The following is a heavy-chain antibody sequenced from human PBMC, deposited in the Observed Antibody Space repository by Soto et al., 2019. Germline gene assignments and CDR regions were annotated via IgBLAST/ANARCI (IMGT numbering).Heavy chain of an antibody. J-gene: IGHJ4*02. CDR1: GYTFISYG. V-gene: IGHV1-18*01. CDR2: ISTYNGKT. Sequence: QVKLVQSGAEVKKAGASVKVSCKASGYTFISYGIAWVLKAPGQGLERMGWISTYNGKTNYAQKFQDRVTMPPDTYPSTDYMDVMSMRCDDTALYYCARAGDATSWVCRVPTGVHGVEIDFWGQGTLFTVYS. D-gene: IGHD7-27*01. CDR3: ARAGDATSWVCRVPTGVHGVEIDF.